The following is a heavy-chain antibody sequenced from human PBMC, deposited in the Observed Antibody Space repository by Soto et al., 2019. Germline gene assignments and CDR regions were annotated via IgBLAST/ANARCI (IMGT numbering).Heavy chain of an antibody. V-gene: IGHV3-21*01. D-gene: IGHD1-1*01. J-gene: IGHJ4*02. CDR3: ATTGGTTTY. CDR2: IDSSSRYI. Sequence: EVQLLESGGGVVQPGGSLRLSCAASQFTFSTYSMNWVRQAPGKGLEWVSSIDSSSRYIYYADSVKGRFTISRDNAKNSLYLQMNSLRAEDTAVYYCATTGGTTTYWGQGTLVTVSS. CDR1: QFTFSTYS.